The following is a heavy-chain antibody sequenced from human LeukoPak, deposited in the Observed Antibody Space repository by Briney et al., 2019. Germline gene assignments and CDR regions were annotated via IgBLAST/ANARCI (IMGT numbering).Heavy chain of an antibody. D-gene: IGHD3-22*01. Sequence: GGSLRLSCAASGFTFNNYAMQWVRQAPGKGLEWVAIISYDGSNQYYPDSVKGRFAISRDSSQNTLYLQMNTLRVEDTAVYFCAREGYYAFDIWGQGTMVTVSS. CDR3: AREGYYAFDI. CDR1: GFTFNNYA. V-gene: IGHV3-30*09. CDR2: ISYDGSNQ. J-gene: IGHJ3*02.